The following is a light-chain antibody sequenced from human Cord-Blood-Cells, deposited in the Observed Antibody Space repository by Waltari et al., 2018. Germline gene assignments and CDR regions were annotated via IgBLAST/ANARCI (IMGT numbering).Light chain of an antibody. CDR2: KAS. CDR1: QSISSW. CDR3: QQYNSYWT. V-gene: IGKV1-5*03. Sequence: IQMTQSPSPLSAPVGDRAPITCRASQSISSWLAWYQQKPGKAPKLLIYKASSLESGVPSSVSGSGSGTEFTLTISSLQPDDFATYYCQQYNSYWTFGQGTKVEIK. J-gene: IGKJ1*01.